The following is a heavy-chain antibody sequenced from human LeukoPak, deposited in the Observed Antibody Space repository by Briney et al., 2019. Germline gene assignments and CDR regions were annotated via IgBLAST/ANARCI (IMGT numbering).Heavy chain of an antibody. J-gene: IGHJ4*02. D-gene: IGHD2-15*01. CDR3: ARDKASWSYYFDY. Sequence: ASVKVSCKASGYTFTGYYMHWVRQAPGQGLEWMGWINPNSGGTNYAQKFQGRVTMTRDTSISTAYMELSRLRSDDTAVYYCARDKASWSYYFDYWGQGTLVTVSS. V-gene: IGHV1-2*02. CDR2: INPNSGGT. CDR1: GYTFTGYY.